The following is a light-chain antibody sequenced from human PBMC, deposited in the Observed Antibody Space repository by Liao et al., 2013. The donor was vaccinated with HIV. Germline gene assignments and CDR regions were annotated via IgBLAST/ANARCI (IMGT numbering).Light chain of an antibody. CDR2: HNT. CDR3: QSSDSSGTYVV. V-gene: IGLV3-25*03. CDR1: TLGEKY. J-gene: IGLJ2*01. Sequence: SYELTQPPSVSVSPGQTASITCSGETLGEKYACWYQQRPGQSPVLVIYHNTKRPSGIPERFSGSSSGTTVTLTISEVQAEDEADYYCQSSDSSGTYVVFGGGTKLTVL.